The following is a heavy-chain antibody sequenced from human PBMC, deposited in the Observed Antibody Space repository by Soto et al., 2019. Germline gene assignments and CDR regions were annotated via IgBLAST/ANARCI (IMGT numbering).Heavy chain of an antibody. J-gene: IGHJ4*01. Sequence: QVQLVESGGGVAQPGSSLRLSCAASGFSFKNYAFHWVRQAPGKGLEWVALISHNDEPKIFYADSVQGRFTISRDNFKNTVYLQMNSLRDEDTAVYHCARGVRAETYYNAFDYWGQGSQVTVSS. V-gene: IGHV3-30-3*01. CDR1: GFSFKNYA. CDR2: ISHNDEPKI. D-gene: IGHD3-10*01. CDR3: ARGVRAETYYNAFDY.